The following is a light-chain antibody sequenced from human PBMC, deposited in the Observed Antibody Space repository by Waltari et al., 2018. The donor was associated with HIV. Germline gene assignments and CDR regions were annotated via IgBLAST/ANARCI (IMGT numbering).Light chain of an antibody. V-gene: IGLV2-11*01. CDR3: SSYAGTYTL. J-gene: IGLJ1*01. Sequence: QSALTQPRSVSGSPGQSVTISCTGTSSDVGGYNYVSWYQQHPDKAPKLMIYDVTKRPSGLPDRFSVSKSGNTASLTISGLQAEDEADYYCSSYAGTYTLFGTGTKVTVL. CDR1: SSDVGGYNY. CDR2: DVT.